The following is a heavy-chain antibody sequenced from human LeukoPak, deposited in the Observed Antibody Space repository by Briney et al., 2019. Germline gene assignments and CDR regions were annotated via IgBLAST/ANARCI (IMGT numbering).Heavy chain of an antibody. CDR2: TYYRSKWYN. J-gene: IGHJ6*02. D-gene: IGHD4-17*01. Sequence: SQTLSLTCAISGDSVSSNSAAWNWIRQSPSRGLEWLGRTYYRSKWYNDYAVSVKSRITINLDTSKNQFSLQLDSVTPEDTAVYYCARDGGDYGDYGRSYYYYGMDVWGQGTTVTVSS. V-gene: IGHV6-1*01. CDR1: GDSVSSNSAA. CDR3: ARDGGDYGDYGRSYYYYGMDV.